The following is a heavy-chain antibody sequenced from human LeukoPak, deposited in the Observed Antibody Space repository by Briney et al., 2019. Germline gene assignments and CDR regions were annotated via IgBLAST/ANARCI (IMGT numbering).Heavy chain of an antibody. CDR2: ITKSGDST. CDR1: GFTFSAFG. CDR3: TKDYCGKFCSAV. J-gene: IGHJ6*02. V-gene: IGHV3-23*01. Sequence: GGSLRLSCAASGFTFSAFGMKWVRQAPGKGLEWVSTITKSGDSTYYVDSVKGRFTISRDNSKNTLYLQMNSLRAEDTAKYYCTKDYCGKFCSAVWGQGTTVTVSS. D-gene: IGHD3-9*01.